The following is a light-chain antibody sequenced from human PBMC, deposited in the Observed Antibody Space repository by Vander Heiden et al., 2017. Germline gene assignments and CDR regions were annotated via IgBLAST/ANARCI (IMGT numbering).Light chain of an antibody. V-gene: IGLV1-51*01. CDR1: RSNIGRTY. CDR3: GTWDTSLSVVV. J-gene: IGLJ2*01. CDR2: DNK. Sequence: QSVLTQPPSVSAAPGQKVTISCSGSRSNIGRTYVSWYQQLPGTAPKLLNYDNKKGHSGNPGRFSGSKSWTSANLGINGVQDWDEADYYCGTWDTSLSVVVFGGGTKLTVL.